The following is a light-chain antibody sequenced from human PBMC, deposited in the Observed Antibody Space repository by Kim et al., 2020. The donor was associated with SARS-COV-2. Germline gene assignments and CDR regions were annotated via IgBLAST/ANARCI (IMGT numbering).Light chain of an antibody. Sequence: ASVGDRVTLTCRASQSISSWLTWYQQQPGRAPKRLIYNKRNLQSGVPSRFSGSGSGTEFILTISSLQPEDFATYYCQQCNSYSLTFGQGTQVDIK. CDR2: NKR. CDR1: QSISSW. CDR3: QQCNSYSLT. J-gene: IGKJ1*01. V-gene: IGKV1-5*01.